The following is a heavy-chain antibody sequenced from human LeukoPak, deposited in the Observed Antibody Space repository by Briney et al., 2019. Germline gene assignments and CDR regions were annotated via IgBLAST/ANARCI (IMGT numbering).Heavy chain of an antibody. D-gene: IGHD3-22*01. CDR2: IYTDGSST. CDR3: AKGNDIGGYYYPHFDY. CDR1: GFTFSNYW. Sequence: GGSLRLSCAASGFTFSNYWMHWVRQAPGKGLVWVSRIYTDGSSTNYADSVKGRFTFSRDNSKNTLYLQMNSLRAEDTAVYYCAKGNDIGGYYYPHFDYWGQGTLVTVSS. J-gene: IGHJ4*02. V-gene: IGHV3-74*01.